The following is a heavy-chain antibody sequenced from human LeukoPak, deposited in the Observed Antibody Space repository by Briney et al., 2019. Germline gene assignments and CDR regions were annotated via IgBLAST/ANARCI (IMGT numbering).Heavy chain of an antibody. D-gene: IGHD6-19*01. V-gene: IGHV3-74*01. J-gene: IGHJ3*02. Sequence: GGSLRLSCAASGFTFSSYWMHWVRQAPGKGLVWVSRINSDGSGTSYADSVKGRFTISRDNAKNTLYLQMNSLRAEDTAVYYCARDDSSGWWGADAFDIWGQGTMVTVSS. CDR2: INSDGSGT. CDR1: GFTFSSYW. CDR3: ARDDSSGWWGADAFDI.